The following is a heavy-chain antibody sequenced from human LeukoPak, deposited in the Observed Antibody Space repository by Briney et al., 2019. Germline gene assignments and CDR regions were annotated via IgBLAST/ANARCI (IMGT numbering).Heavy chain of an antibody. CDR3: ARSGSYVPEYYYYMDV. Sequence: GGSLRLSCAASGFFFDDFAMHWVRQAPGKGLEWVSGISWNSGSIGYADSVKGRFTISRDNAKNSLYLQMNTLRAEDTALYYCARSGSYVPEYYYYMDVWGKGTTVTISS. CDR1: GFFFDDFA. J-gene: IGHJ6*03. CDR2: ISWNSGSI. V-gene: IGHV3-9*01. D-gene: IGHD3-10*01.